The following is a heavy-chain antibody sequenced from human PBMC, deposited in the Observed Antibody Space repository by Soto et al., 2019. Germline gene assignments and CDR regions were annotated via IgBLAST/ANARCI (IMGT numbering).Heavy chain of an antibody. CDR3: ARMESFGSLNWFDP. J-gene: IGHJ5*02. Sequence: ASVKVSCKASGYTFTNNDVSWVRQATGQGLEWMGWMNPGSGDTGYAQKFQSRATMTRDISIATAYMELTSLTSEDTAIYYCARMESFGSLNWFDPWGQGTLVTVSS. CDR2: MNPGSGDT. CDR1: GYTFTNND. V-gene: IGHV1-8*01. D-gene: IGHD5-18*01.